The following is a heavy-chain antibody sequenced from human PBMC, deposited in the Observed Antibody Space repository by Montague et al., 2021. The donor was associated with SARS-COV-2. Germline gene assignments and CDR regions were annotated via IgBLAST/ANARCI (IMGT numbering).Heavy chain of an antibody. CDR3: VRPLWFGDSDYYFES. J-gene: IGHJ4*02. V-gene: IGHV3-74*01. Sequence: SLRLSCAASGFTFRSYWMHWVRQVPGRGPVWVSRIKPDGTSTHYAASVEGRFIISRDSARNTLSLQMTNMRADDTAIYYCVRPLWFGDSDYYFESWGQGTLVTVSS. CDR1: GFTFRSYW. D-gene: IGHD3-10*01. CDR2: IKPDGTST.